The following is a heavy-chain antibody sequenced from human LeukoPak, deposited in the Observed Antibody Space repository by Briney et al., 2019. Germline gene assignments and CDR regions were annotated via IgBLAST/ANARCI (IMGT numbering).Heavy chain of an antibody. J-gene: IGHJ4*02. V-gene: IGHV1-2*02. CDR2: INPNSGGT. CDR3: ARGGYSYGSG. CDR1: GYTFTGYY. D-gene: IGHD5-18*01. Sequence: ASVKVSCKASGYTFTGYYMHWVRQAPGQGLEWMGWINPNSGGTNYAQKFQGRVTMTRDTSTSTVYMELSSLRSEDTAVYYCARGGYSYGSGWGQGTLVTVSS.